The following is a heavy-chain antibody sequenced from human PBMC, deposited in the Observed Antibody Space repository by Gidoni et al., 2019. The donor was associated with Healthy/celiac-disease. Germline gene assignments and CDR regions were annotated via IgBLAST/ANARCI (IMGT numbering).Heavy chain of an antibody. V-gene: IGHV4-39*01. Sequence: QLQLQESGPGLVKPSETLSLTCTVSGGSISSSSYYWGWIRQPPGKGLEWIGSIYYSGSTYYNPSLKSRVTISVDTSKNQFSLKLSSVTAADTAVYYCANLGRVRWYYYDSSGPDARDYWGQGTLVTVSS. D-gene: IGHD3-22*01. J-gene: IGHJ4*02. CDR1: GGSISSSSYY. CDR3: ANLGRVRWYYYDSSGPDARDY. CDR2: IYYSGST.